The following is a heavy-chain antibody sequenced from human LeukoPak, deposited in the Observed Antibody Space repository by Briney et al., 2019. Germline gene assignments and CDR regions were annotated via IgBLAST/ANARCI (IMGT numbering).Heavy chain of an antibody. CDR1: GGTFSSYA. CDR3: ARGGYVGYYFDY. Sequence: ASVKVSCKASGGTFSSYAISRVRQAPGQGLEWMGRIIPIFGTANYAQKFQGRVTITTDESTSTAYMELSSLISEDTAVYYCARGGYVGYYFDYWGQGTLVTVSS. CDR2: IIPIFGTA. D-gene: IGHD1-1*01. V-gene: IGHV1-69*05. J-gene: IGHJ4*02.